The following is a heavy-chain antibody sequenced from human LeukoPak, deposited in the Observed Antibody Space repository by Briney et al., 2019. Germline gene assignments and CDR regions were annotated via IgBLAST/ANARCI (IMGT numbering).Heavy chain of an antibody. CDR1: GFTFSNYW. Sequence: PGGSLRLSGAAPGFTFSNYWMHWVRQAPGKGLVWVSRIDGDGSSTSYADSVKGRFTISRDNAKNTLYLQMTSLRAEDTAVYYCARTIVGAAFDYWGQGTLVTVSS. CDR2: IDGDGSST. V-gene: IGHV3-74*01. J-gene: IGHJ4*02. D-gene: IGHD1-26*01. CDR3: ARTIVGAAFDY.